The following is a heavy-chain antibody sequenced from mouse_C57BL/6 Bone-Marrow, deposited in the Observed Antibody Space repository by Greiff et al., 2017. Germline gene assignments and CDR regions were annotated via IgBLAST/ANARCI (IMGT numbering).Heavy chain of an antibody. CDR3: ARSRSPTLDYAMDY. CDR2: IYPRSGNT. V-gene: IGHV1-81*01. Sequence: VQLQESGAELARPGASVKLSCKASGYTFTSYGISWVKQRTGQGLEWIGEIYPRSGNTYYNEKFKGKATLTADKSSSTAYMELRSLTSEDSAVYFWARSRSPTLDYAMDYWGQGTSVTVSS. J-gene: IGHJ4*01. D-gene: IGHD4-1*02. CDR1: GYTFTSYG.